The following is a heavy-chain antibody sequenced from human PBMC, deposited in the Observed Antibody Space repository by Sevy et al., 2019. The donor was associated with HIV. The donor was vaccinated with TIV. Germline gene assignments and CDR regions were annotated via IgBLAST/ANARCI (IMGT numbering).Heavy chain of an antibody. CDR1: GGSISTYY. CDR2: IYTSGYT. J-gene: IGHJ3*02. D-gene: IGHD2-21*01. CDR3: ARTESPPIRGAFDI. V-gene: IGHV4-4*07. Sequence: SENLSLTCTVSGGSISTYYRSCVRQPAGKGLEWIGRIYTSGYTNYNPSLNSRVTMSIVTSKNQFSLKLSSVTDADTALYYCARTESPPIRGAFDIWGQGTLVTVSS.